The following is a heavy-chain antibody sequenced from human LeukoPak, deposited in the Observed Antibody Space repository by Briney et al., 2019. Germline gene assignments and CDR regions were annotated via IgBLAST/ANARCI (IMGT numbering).Heavy chain of an antibody. J-gene: IGHJ5*02. Sequence: SETLSLTCTVSGVSIRSSPYDWGWIRQPPGKGLEWIGTIYVSGSTYYNQSLSSRLTISVDTSKKHFSLKLNSVTPADTAMYYCATQTGYYSGGSGYGGRIDPWRQGTLVTVSS. CDR3: ATQTGYYSGGSGYGGRIDP. CDR1: GVSIRSSPYD. V-gene: IGHV4-39*02. CDR2: IYVSGST. D-gene: IGHD2-15*01.